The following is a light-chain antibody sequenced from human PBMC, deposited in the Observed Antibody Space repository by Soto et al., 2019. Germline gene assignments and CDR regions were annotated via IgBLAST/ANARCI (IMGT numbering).Light chain of an antibody. J-gene: IGKJ1*01. CDR2: KAS. Sequence: DLQMTQSPSTLSASVGDRVTITCRASQNIYIWLAWYQKKPGKAPNLLIYKASTLQSGVPSRFSGNGSGTKFTLTITSLQPDDSATYYRQQYNGLPTWTFGQGTKVDIK. CDR3: QQYNGLPTWT. V-gene: IGKV1-5*03. CDR1: QNIYIW.